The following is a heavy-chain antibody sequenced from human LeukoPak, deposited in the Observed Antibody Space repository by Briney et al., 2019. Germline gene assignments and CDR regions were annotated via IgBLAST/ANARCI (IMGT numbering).Heavy chain of an antibody. Sequence: SETLSLTCTVSGGSISSGSYYWSWIRQPAGKGLEWIGRIYTSGSTNYHPSLKSRVTISVDTSKNQFSLKLSSVTAADTAVYYCARVLIAAAGTRWRGYFDYWGQGTLVTVSS. D-gene: IGHD6-13*01. V-gene: IGHV4-61*02. CDR1: GGSISSGSYY. CDR3: ARVLIAAAGTRWRGYFDY. J-gene: IGHJ4*02. CDR2: IYTSGST.